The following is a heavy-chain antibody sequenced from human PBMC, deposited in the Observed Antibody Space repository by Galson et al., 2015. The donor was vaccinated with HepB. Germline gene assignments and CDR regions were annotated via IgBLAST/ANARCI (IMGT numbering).Heavy chain of an antibody. CDR1: GFTVSSNY. D-gene: IGHD3-3*01. CDR3: ARTVRRFLEWGPSYYMDV. Sequence: SLRLSCAASGFTVSSNYMSWVRQAPGKGLEWVSVIYSGGSTYYADSVKGRFTISRDNSKNTLYLQMNSLRAEDTAVYYCARTVRRFLEWGPSYYMDVWGKGTTVTVSS. V-gene: IGHV3-66*01. CDR2: IYSGGST. J-gene: IGHJ6*03.